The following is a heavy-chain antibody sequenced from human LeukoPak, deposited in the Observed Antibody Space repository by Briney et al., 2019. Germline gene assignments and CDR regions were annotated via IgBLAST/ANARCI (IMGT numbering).Heavy chain of an antibody. CDR1: GGSISSYY. J-gene: IGHJ4*02. D-gene: IGHD4-17*01. CDR3: ARFYGDSDY. V-gene: IGHV4-59*08. Sequence: SETLSLTCTVSGGSISSYYWSWIRQPPGKGLEWIGYIYYSGSTNYNPSLKSRVTISVDTSKNQFSLKLSPVTAADTAVYYCARFYGDSDYWGQGTLVTVSS. CDR2: IYYSGST.